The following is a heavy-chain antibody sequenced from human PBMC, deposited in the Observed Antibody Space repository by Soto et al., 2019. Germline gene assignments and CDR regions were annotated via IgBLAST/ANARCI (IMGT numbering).Heavy chain of an antibody. CDR2: IYNSEST. CDR3: DSSRGYKNRQLRY. CDR1: GGSISSGDYY. J-gene: IGHJ4*02. V-gene: IGHV4-30-4*01. Sequence: SETLSLTCTVSGGSISSGDYYWTWIRQPPGKALEWIGYIYNSESTSFYPPLRSRLTISVDTSKNQFSLKLSSVTAADTAVYYRDSSRGYKNRQLRYWGRGTLVTVSS. D-gene: IGHD5-12*01.